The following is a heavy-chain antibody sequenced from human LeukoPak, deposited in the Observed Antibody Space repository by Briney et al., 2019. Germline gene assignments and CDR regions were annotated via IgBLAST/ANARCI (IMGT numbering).Heavy chain of an antibody. CDR3: AKDQVLMTGYSSGWPDYYYYYGMDV. Sequence: PGGSLRLSCAASGFTFSSYGMHWVRQAPGKGLEWVAVISYDGSNKYYADSVKGRFTISRDNSKDTLYLRIYSLRAEDTAVYYCAKDQVLMTGYSSGWPDYYYYYGMDVWGQGTTVTVSS. J-gene: IGHJ6*02. CDR1: GFTFSSYG. CDR2: ISYDGSNK. D-gene: IGHD6-19*01. V-gene: IGHV3-30*18.